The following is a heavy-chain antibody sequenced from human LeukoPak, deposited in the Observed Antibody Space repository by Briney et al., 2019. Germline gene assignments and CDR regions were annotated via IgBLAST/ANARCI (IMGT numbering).Heavy chain of an antibody. CDR2: IYTSGST. D-gene: IGHD3-3*01. CDR3: ARAQHYDFWLHV. CDR1: GGSISSGSYY. V-gene: IGHV4-61*02. J-gene: IGHJ6*04. Sequence: SQTLSLTCTVSGGSISSGSYYWSWIRQPAGKGLEWIGRIYTSGSTNYNPSLKSRVTISVDTSKNQFSLKLSSVTAADTAVCYCARAQHYDFWLHVWGKGTTVTVSS.